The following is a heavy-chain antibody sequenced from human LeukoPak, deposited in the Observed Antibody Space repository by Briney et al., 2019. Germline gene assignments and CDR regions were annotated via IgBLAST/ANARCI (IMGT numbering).Heavy chain of an antibody. D-gene: IGHD2-15*01. CDR3: ARDPIVVVVAAKSFDY. J-gene: IGHJ4*02. V-gene: IGHV1-46*01. Sequence: ASVKVSCKASGYTFTGYYMHWVRQAPGQGLEWMGIINPSGGSTSYAQKFQGRVTMTRDTSTSTVYMELSSLRSEDTAVYYCARDPIVVVVAAKSFDYWGQGTLVTVSS. CDR2: INPSGGST. CDR1: GYTFTGYY.